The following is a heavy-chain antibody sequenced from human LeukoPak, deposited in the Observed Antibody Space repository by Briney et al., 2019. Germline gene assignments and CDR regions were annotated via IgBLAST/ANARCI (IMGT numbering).Heavy chain of an antibody. CDR3: ARTPGIAAAGTIYYYGMDV. Sequence: GGSLRLSCAASGFTFSSYAMSWVRQAPGKGLEWVSSISSSSSYIYYADSVKGRFTISRDNAKNSLYLQMNSLRAEDTAVYYCARTPGIAAAGTIYYYGMDVWGQGTMVTVSS. J-gene: IGHJ6*02. D-gene: IGHD6-13*01. V-gene: IGHV3-21*01. CDR1: GFTFSSYA. CDR2: ISSSSSYI.